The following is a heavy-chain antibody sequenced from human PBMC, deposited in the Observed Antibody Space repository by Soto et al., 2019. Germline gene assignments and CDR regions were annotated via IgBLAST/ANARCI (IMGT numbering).Heavy chain of an antibody. V-gene: IGHV2-5*02. CDR2: IYWDDSK. CDR3: AHAYVGRSLY. CDR1: GFSLTTDRVG. J-gene: IGHJ4*02. Sequence: QITLKESGPPLVKPTQTLTLTCTFSGFSLTTDRVGVGWIRQPPGEALEWLAVIYWDDSKTYRPSLESRLTITKDPSKNQVALTMTNMDSLDTATYYCAHAYVGRSLYWGQGTLVTVSS. D-gene: IGHD3-10*02.